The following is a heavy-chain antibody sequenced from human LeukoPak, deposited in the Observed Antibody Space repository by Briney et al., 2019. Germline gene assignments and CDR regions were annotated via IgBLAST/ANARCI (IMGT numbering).Heavy chain of an antibody. D-gene: IGHD3-10*01. J-gene: IGHJ4*02. CDR2: ISSSSSTI. Sequence: GGSLRLSCAASGFTFSSYSMNWVRQAPGRGLEWVSYISSSSSTIYSADSVKGRFTISRDNAKNSLYLQMNSLRAEDTAIYYCTRGGVDYWGQGTLVTVSS. CDR3: TRGGVDY. CDR1: GFTFSSYS. V-gene: IGHV3-48*01.